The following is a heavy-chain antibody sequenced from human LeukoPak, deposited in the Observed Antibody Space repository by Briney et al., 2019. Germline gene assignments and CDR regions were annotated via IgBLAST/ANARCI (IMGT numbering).Heavy chain of an antibody. D-gene: IGHD4-11*01. Sequence: GGSLRLSSAASGFTFSSYAMSWVRQAPGKGLEWVSAISGSGGSTYYADSVKGRFTISRDNSKNTLYLQMNSLRAEDTAVYYCAKDIDPTVIRYWFDPWGQGTLVTVSS. CDR2: ISGSGGST. V-gene: IGHV3-23*01. CDR3: AKDIDPTVIRYWFDP. J-gene: IGHJ5*02. CDR1: GFTFSSYA.